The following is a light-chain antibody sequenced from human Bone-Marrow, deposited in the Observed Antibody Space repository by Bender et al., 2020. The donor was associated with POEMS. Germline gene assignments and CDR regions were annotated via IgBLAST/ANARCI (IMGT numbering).Light chain of an antibody. CDR1: SGSIASNY. CDR3: CSFGGRSNLL. Sequence: NFMLTQPHSVSEAPGKTVTISCTGSSGSIASNYVQWYQQRPGSAPTTVIYENNQRPSEVPDRFSGSKSGNTASLTISGLQPDDEAHYYCCSFGGRSNLLFGGGTKLTVL. V-gene: IGLV6-57*02. CDR2: ENN. J-gene: IGLJ2*01.